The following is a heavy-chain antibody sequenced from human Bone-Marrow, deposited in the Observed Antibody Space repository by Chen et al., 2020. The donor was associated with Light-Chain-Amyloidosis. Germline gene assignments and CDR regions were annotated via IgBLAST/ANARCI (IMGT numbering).Heavy chain of an antibody. J-gene: IGHJ4*02. CDR2: IIPILGTA. D-gene: IGHD4-4*01. CDR3: AEGPYSNLGY. Sequence: QVQLVQSGAEVKKPGSSVKASSKASGGTFNTYAVNWVRQAPGQGLEWMGGIIPILGTASYAQKFQGRVTITADEASSTAYMELSSLTSGDTAVYYCAEGPYSNLGYWGQGTLVTVSS. CDR1: GGTFNTYA. V-gene: IGHV1-69*01.